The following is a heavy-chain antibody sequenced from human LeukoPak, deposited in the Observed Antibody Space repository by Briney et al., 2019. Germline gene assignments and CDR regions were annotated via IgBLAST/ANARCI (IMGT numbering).Heavy chain of an antibody. CDR2: ISTTSTYI. J-gene: IGHJ4*02. CDR3: ARVVGSAIRTGVDY. CDR1: GFTFSRSD. V-gene: IGHV3-21*01. D-gene: IGHD7-27*01. Sequence: GGSLRLSCAASGFTFSRSDMNWVRQAPGKGLEWVSSISTTSTYIYYADSVKGRFTVSRDSAKNSLYLQMNSLRAEDTAVYYCARVVGSAIRTGVDYWGQGTLVTVSS.